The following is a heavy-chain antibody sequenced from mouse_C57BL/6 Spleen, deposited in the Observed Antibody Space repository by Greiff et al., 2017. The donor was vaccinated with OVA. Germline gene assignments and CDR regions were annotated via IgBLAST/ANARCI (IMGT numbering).Heavy chain of an antibody. CDR3: TRYYGSYWYFDV. J-gene: IGHJ1*03. V-gene: IGHV14-1*01. CDR2: IDPEDGDT. CDR1: GFNIKDYY. D-gene: IGHD1-1*01. Sequence: VQLQQSGAELVRPGASVKLSCTASGFNIKDYYMHWVKQRPEQGLEWIGRIDPEDGDTEYAPKFQGKATMTADTSSNTAYLQLSSLTSEDTAVYYCTRYYGSYWYFDVWGTGTTVTVSS.